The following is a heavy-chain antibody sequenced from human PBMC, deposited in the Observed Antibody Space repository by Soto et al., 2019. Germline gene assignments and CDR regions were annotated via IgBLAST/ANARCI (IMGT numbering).Heavy chain of an antibody. CDR3: GAHPGGGGY. J-gene: IGHJ4*02. CDR1: GFTVSNNY. CDR2: IYSGGYT. V-gene: IGHV3-53*01. Sequence: EVQLVESGGGLIQPGGSLRLSCAVSGFTVSNNYMSWVRQAPGKGLEGVSVIYSGGYTAYGDSVKGRFTISRDNSKNNHILQRKAQEADDPAWYYGGAHPGGGGYWGQGTLVTVSS. D-gene: IGHD3-10*01.